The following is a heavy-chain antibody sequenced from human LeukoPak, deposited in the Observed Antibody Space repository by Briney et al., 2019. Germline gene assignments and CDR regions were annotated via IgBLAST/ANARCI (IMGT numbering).Heavy chain of an antibody. CDR3: ARDFDGNFYFLY. CDR1: GGSISSYY. D-gene: IGHD1-7*01. V-gene: IGHV4-59*01. Sequence: PSETLSLTCTVSGGSISSYYWSWIRQPPGKGLEWIGYVDYSGSTNYSPSLKSRVTISIDTSKKQFSLKLSSVTAADTAVYYCARDFDGNFYFLYWGLGTLVTVSS. J-gene: IGHJ4*02. CDR2: VDYSGST.